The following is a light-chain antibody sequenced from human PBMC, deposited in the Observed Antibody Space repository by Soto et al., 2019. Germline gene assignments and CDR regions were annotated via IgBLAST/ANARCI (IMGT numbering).Light chain of an antibody. CDR3: SSYGGSSSALSV. J-gene: IGLJ1*01. Sequence: QLVLTQPASVSGSPGQSITISCTGTSSDVGGSKYVSWYQQHPGQAPKLMIYDVSNRPSGISDRFSGSKSGYTASLTISGLQTEDEADYYCSSYGGSSSALSVFGTGTKVTVL. V-gene: IGLV2-14*03. CDR2: DVS. CDR1: SSDVGGSKY.